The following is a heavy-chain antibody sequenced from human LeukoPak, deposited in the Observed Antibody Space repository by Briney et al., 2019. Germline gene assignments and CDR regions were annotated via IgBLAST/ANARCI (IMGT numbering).Heavy chain of an antibody. Sequence: SVKVSCKASGGTFSSYAISWVRQAPGQGLEWMGRIIPILGIANYAQKFQGRVTITADKSTSTAYMELSSLRSEHTAVYYCATGNSSRYYYLPQAKLYWGQGTLVTVSS. CDR3: ATGNSSRYYYLPQAKLY. D-gene: IGHD3-22*01. V-gene: IGHV1-69*04. J-gene: IGHJ4*02. CDR1: GGTFSSYA. CDR2: IIPILGIA.